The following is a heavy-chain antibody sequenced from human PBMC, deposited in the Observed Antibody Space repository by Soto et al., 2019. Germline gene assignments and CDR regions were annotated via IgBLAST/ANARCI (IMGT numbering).Heavy chain of an antibody. CDR2: LAHDALNI. V-gene: IGHV3-30*03. CDR1: GFAFTKYG. Sequence: GGSLRLSCAASGFAFTKYGFHWVRQAPGKGLEWVAGLAHDALNIYYADSVRGRFSISRDNPEQTVYLQMSSLRVEDTAVYYCTRDFFGSWNIDYWGQGILVTVSS. D-gene: IGHD2-15*01. J-gene: IGHJ4*02. CDR3: TRDFFGSWNIDY.